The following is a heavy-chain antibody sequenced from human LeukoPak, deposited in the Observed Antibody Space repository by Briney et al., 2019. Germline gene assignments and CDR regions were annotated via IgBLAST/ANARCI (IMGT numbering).Heavy chain of an antibody. D-gene: IGHD2-2*01. CDR1: GGTFSSYA. CDR3: AGGQLLSNYFDY. Sequence: SVKVSCKAPGGTFSSYAISWVRQAPGQGLEWMGGIIPIFGTANYAQKFQGRVTITVDKSTSTAYMELSSLRSEDTAVYYCAGGQLLSNYFDYWGQGTLVTVSS. J-gene: IGHJ4*02. V-gene: IGHV1-69*06. CDR2: IIPIFGTA.